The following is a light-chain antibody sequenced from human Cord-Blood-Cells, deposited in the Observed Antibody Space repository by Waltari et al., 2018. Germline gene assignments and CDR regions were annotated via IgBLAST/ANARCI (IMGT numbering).Light chain of an antibody. V-gene: IGLV3-1*01. CDR2: QDS. CDR1: KLGDQY. J-gene: IGLJ2*01. CDR3: QAWDSSTVV. Sequence: SYELTQPPSVSVSPGQTASTPCPGDKLGDQYACWYQQKPGQSPVLVIYQDSKRPSGIPERFSGSNSGNTATLTISGTQAMDEADYYCQAWDSSTVVFGGGTKLTVL.